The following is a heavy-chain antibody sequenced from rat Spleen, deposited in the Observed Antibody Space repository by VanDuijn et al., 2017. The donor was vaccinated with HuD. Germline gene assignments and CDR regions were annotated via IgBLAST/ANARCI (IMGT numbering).Heavy chain of an antibody. Sequence: EVQLVESGGGLVQPGRSLKLSCVASGFTFSNCDMAWVRQAPTKGLEWVASISNDGSSRAYYRDSVKGRFTISRDNAKSTLYLQMDSLRSEDTATYYCTRDNYGGDSEFHYFDYWGQGVMVTVSS. D-gene: IGHD1-11*01. V-gene: IGHV5-7*01. CDR3: TRDNYGGDSEFHYFDY. CDR1: GFTFSNCD. J-gene: IGHJ2*01. CDR2: ISNDGSSRA.